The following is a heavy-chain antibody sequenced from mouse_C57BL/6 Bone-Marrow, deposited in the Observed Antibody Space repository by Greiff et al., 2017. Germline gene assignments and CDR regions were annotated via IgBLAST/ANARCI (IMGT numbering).Heavy chain of an antibody. CDR1: GYTFTSYG. CDR3: ARDDDGYGFAY. V-gene: IGHV1-81*01. J-gene: IGHJ3*01. D-gene: IGHD2-3*01. Sequence: VQLQQSGAELARPGASVKLSCKASGYTFTSYGISWVKQRTGQGLEWIGEIYPRSGNTYYNEKFKGKDTLTADKSSSTAYMELRSLTSEDSAVYFCARDDDGYGFAYWGQGTLVTVSA. CDR2: IYPRSGNT.